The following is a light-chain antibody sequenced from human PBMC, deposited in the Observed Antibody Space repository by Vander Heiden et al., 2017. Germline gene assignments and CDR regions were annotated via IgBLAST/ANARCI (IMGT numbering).Light chain of an antibody. J-gene: IGLJ3*02. Sequence: QSVLTQPPSVSGAPGQRVTISCTGSSSNIGAGYDVHWYQQPPGTAPNLLIFGNSNRPSGVPDRFSGSKSGTSASLAITGLQAEDEADYYCQSYDSSLSGSRVFGGGTKLTVL. V-gene: IGLV1-40*01. CDR3: QSYDSSLSGSRV. CDR2: GNS. CDR1: SSNIGAGYD.